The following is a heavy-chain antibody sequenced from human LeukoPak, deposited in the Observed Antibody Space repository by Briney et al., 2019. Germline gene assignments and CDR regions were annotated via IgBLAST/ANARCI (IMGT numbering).Heavy chain of an antibody. CDR1: GDSISSYY. J-gene: IGHJ4*02. CDR3: ARDNGDPPLDS. CDR2: IYTSGTT. V-gene: IGHV4-4*07. D-gene: IGHD4-17*01. Sequence: PSETLSLTCTVSGDSISSYYWSWIRQPAGKGLEWIGRIYTSGTTNYNPSLKSRVTVSVDTSKNQFSLKSTSVTAADTAVYYCARDNGDPPLDSWGQGTLVTVSS.